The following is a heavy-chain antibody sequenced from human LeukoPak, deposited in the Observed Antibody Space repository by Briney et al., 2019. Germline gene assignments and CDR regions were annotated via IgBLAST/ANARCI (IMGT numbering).Heavy chain of an antibody. CDR2: IYHSGST. CDR3: ARHGAGAARPLDY. V-gene: IGHV4-30-2*01. Sequence: PSETLSLTCAVSGGSISSGGYSWSWIRQPPGKGLEWIGYIYHSGSTYYNPSLKSRVTISVDTSKNQFSLKLSSVTAADTAVYYCARHGAGAARPLDYWGQGTLVTVSS. D-gene: IGHD6-6*01. J-gene: IGHJ4*02. CDR1: GGSISSGGYS.